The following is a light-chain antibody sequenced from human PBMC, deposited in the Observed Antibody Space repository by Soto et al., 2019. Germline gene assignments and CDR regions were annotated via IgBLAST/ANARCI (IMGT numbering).Light chain of an antibody. CDR2: AAS. V-gene: IGKV3-15*01. CDR3: HQYNNWPHT. J-gene: IGKJ2*01. CDR1: QSVSSN. Sequence: EIVMTQSPATLSVSPGERDTLSCRASQSVSSNLAWYQQKPGQAPRLLVYAASTRATGIPARFSGSGSGTEFTLSISSLQSADFALYYCHQYNNWPHTFGQGTKLEIK.